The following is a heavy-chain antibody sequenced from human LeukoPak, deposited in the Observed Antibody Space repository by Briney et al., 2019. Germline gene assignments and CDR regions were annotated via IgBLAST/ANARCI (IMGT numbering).Heavy chain of an antibody. D-gene: IGHD1-26*01. J-gene: IGHJ6*02. CDR3: ARSGRGRYYYGMDV. CDR2: IYYSGST. V-gene: IGHV4-30-4*08. Sequence: SETLSLTCTVSGGSISSSSYYWGWIRQPPGKGLEWIGYIYYSGSTYYNPSLKSRVTISVDTSKNQFSLKLSSVTAADTAVYYCARSGRGRYYYGMDVWGQGTTVTVSS. CDR1: GGSISSSSYY.